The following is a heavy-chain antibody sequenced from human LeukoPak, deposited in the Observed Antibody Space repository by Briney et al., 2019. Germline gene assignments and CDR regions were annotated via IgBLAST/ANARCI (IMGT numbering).Heavy chain of an antibody. Sequence: SETLSLTCTVSGGSISSYYWSWIRQPPGKGLEWIGYIYYSGSTNYNPSLKSRVTISVDTSKNQFSLKLSSVTAADTAVYYCARSYSSGWYGDAFDTWGQGTMVTVSS. V-gene: IGHV4-59*01. CDR3: ARSYSSGWYGDAFDT. CDR2: IYYSGST. J-gene: IGHJ3*02. CDR1: GGSISSYY. D-gene: IGHD6-19*01.